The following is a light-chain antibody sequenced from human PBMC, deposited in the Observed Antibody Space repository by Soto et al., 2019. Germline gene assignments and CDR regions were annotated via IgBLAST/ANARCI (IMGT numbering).Light chain of an antibody. V-gene: IGKV3-15*01. CDR2: GAS. J-gene: IGKJ5*01. Sequence: EIVVTQSPATLSVSPGERVTLSCRASQSVSSNLAWYQQKPGQAPRLLIYGASTRATGIPARFSGSGSGTEFTLTISSLQSEDFAVYYCQQYNNWPLTFGGGTRLEIK. CDR1: QSVSSN. CDR3: QQYNNWPLT.